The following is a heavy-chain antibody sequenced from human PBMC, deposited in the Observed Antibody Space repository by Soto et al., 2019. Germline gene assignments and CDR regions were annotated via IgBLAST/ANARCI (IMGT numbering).Heavy chain of an antibody. CDR1: GYTFTSYY. CDR2: INPSGGST. J-gene: IGHJ4*02. CDR3: ARDVGLDGYFDY. D-gene: IGHD1-26*01. Sequence: ASVKVSCKASGYTFTSYYMHWVRQAPGQGLEWMGIINPSGGSTSYAQKFQGRVTMTRDTSTSPVYMELSSLGSEDTAVYYCARDVGLDGYFDYWGQGTLVTVSS. V-gene: IGHV1-46*01.